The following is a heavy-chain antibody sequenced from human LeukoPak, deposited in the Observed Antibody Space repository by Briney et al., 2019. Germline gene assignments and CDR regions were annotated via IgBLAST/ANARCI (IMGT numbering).Heavy chain of an antibody. CDR1: GFTFSSYA. CDR2: ISGSGGST. D-gene: IGHD3-10*01. CDR3: AKDSGNRLYSYADL. V-gene: IGHV3-23*01. Sequence: GGSLRLSCAASGFTFSSYAMSWVRQAPGKGLEWVSGISGSGGSTYYADSVKGRFTISRDNSRNTLYLQMNSLRVEDTAVYYCAKDSGNRLYSYADLWGQGILVTVSS. J-gene: IGHJ5*02.